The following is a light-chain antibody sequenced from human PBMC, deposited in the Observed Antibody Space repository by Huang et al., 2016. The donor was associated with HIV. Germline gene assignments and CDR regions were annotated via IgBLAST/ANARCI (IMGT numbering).Light chain of an antibody. CDR2: GAS. CDR3: QQYNTSPWT. CDR1: QTVGNRY. J-gene: IGKJ1*01. V-gene: IGKV3-20*01. Sequence: EIVLTQSPGTLSLYPGERATLSCRANQTVGNRYVALHQQNPGQAPRVLIYGASSRAAGIPDRFSGSGSGTDFTLTISRLEPEDFAVYYCQQYNTSPWTFGQGTKVEIK.